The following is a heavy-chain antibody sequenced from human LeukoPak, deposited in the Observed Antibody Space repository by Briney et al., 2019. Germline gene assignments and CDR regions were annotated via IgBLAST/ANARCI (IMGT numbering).Heavy chain of an antibody. D-gene: IGHD4-4*01. CDR3: AREGEYSNYDYYYGMDV. V-gene: IGHV3-33*01. CDR2: IWYDGSNK. Sequence: GGSLRLSCAASGFTFSSYGMHWVRQAPGKGLEWVAVIWYDGSNKYYADSVKGRFTISRDNSKNTLYLQMNSLRAEDTAVYYCAREGEYSNYDYYYGMDVWGQGTTVTVSS. CDR1: GFTFSSYG. J-gene: IGHJ6*02.